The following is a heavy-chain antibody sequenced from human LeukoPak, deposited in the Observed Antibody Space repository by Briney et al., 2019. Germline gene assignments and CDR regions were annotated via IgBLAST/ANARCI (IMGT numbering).Heavy chain of an antibody. CDR2: IYSGGST. Sequence: GGSLRLSCAASGFTVSSNYMSWVRQAPGKGLEWVSVIYSGGSTYYADSVKGRFTIYRDNSKTTLYLQMNSLRAEDTAVYYCAREYCSSTSCSVDYWGQGTLVTVSS. V-gene: IGHV3-66*02. D-gene: IGHD2-2*01. CDR1: GFTVSSNY. J-gene: IGHJ4*02. CDR3: AREYCSSTSCSVDY.